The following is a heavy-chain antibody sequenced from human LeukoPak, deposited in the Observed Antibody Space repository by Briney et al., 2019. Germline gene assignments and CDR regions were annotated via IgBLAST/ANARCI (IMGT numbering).Heavy chain of an antibody. CDR2: INPNSGGT. J-gene: IGHJ4*02. D-gene: IGHD6-13*01. CDR3: ARAPRRYSSSWTYFDY. CDR1: GYTFTGYY. Sequence: VASVKVSCKASGYTFTGYYMHWVRQAPGQGLEWMGWINPNSGGTNYAQKFQGRVTMTRDTSISTAYMELSRLRSDDTVVYYCARAPRRYSSSWTYFDYWGQGTLVTVSS. V-gene: IGHV1-2*02.